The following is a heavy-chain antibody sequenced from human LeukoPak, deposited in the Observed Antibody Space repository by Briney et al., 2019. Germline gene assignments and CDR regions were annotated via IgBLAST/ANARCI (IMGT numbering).Heavy chain of an antibody. CDR1: GFTFYGDG. J-gene: IGHJ4*02. V-gene: IGHV3-9*01. CDR2: ISWNSGSI. D-gene: IGHD1-26*01. CDR3: ANIGPSDY. Sequence: ARGSLRRSYGDSGFTFYGDGVQFVRQAPGKGLEWVSGISWNSGSIGYADSVKGRFTISRDNAKNSLYLQMNSLRAEDTALYYCANIGPSDYWGQGTLVTVSS.